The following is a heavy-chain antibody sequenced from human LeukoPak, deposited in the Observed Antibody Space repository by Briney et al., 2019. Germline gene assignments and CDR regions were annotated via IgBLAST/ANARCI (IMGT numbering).Heavy chain of an antibody. J-gene: IGHJ5*02. CDR3: STDFLGIAVAGHDP. CDR2: IKSNTDGGTT. CDR1: GFTFSNAW. D-gene: IGHD6-19*01. Sequence: PGGSLRLSCAASGFTFSNAWMTWVRQAPGKGLEWVGRIKSNTDGGTTDYAAPVKGRFTISRDDSKNTLYLHMNSLKTEDTAVYYCSTDFLGIAVAGHDPWGQGTLVTVSS. V-gene: IGHV3-15*01.